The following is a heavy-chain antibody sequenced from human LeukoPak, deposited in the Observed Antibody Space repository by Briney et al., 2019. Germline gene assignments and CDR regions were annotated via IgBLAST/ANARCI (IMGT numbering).Heavy chain of an antibody. D-gene: IGHD5-24*01. V-gene: IGHV3-53*05. CDR2: IYSGGST. CDR1: GFTISSNY. CDR3: ARDRGDGYKY. Sequence: GGSLSLSCAASGFTISSNYMSWVRQAPGKGLEWVSVIYSGGSTYYADSVKGRFTISRDNSKNTLYLQMNSLRAEDTAVYYCARDRGDGYKYWGQGTLVTVSS. J-gene: IGHJ4*02.